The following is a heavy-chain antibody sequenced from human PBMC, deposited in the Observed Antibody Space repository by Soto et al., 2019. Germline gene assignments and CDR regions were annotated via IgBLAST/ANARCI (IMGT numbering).Heavy chain of an antibody. Sequence: SETLSLTCAVSGYSITSGYYWGWIRQPPGKGLEWIGSIYHSGSTYYNPSLKSRVTISVDTSENQFSLKLSSVTAADTAMYYCARDSCSLDPWGQGTLVTVSS. CDR3: ARDSCSLDP. CDR2: IYHSGST. V-gene: IGHV4-38-2*02. D-gene: IGHD6-13*01. CDR1: GYSITSGYY. J-gene: IGHJ5*02.